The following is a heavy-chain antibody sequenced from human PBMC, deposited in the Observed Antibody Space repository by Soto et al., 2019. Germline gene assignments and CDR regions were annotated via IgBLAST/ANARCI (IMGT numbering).Heavy chain of an antibody. CDR1: GFTFSSYG. CDR3: AKGMGTTVTYYYYYGMDV. CDR2: ISYDGSNK. J-gene: IGHJ6*02. D-gene: IGHD4-17*01. V-gene: IGHV3-30*18. Sequence: GGSLRLSCAASGFTFSSYGMHWVRQAPGKGLEWVAVISYDGSNKYYADSVKGRFTISRDNSKNTLYLQMNSLRAEDTAVYYCAKGMGTTVTYYYYYGMDVWGQGTTVTVSS.